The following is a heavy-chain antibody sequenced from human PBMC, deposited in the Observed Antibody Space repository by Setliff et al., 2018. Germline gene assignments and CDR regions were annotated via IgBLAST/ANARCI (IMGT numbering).Heavy chain of an antibody. CDR3: AASRAYTGAVEEWFLPKTFDF. CDR2: IYVTEST. J-gene: IGHJ4*02. V-gene: IGHV4-4*07. D-gene: IGHD3-10*01. CDR1: GDSISNYY. Sequence: PSETLSLTCTVSGDSISNYYWNWIRQPAGKGLEWIGRIYVTESTKYNPSLKSRVTLSIDTSKNQFSLKLSSVTAADAALYYCAASRAYTGAVEEWFLPKTFDFWGQGSTVTAPQ.